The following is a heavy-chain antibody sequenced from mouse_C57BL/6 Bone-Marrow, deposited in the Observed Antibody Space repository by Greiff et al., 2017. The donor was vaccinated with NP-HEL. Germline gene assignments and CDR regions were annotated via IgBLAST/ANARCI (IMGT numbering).Heavy chain of an antibody. D-gene: IGHD2-5*01. CDR2: ISSGGSYT. V-gene: IGHV5-6*02. J-gene: IGHJ1*03. CDR1: GFTFSSYG. Sequence: EVKLVESGGDLVKPGGSLKLSCAASGFTFSSYGMSWVRQTPDKRLEWVATISSGGSYTYYPDSVKGRFTISRDNAKNTLYLQMSSLKSEDTAMYYCARRGYSNYVWYFDVWGTGTTVTVSS. CDR3: ARRGYSNYVWYFDV.